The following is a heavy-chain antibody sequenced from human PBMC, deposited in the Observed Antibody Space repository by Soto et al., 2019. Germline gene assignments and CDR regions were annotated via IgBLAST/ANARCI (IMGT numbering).Heavy chain of an antibody. Sequence: ASVKVSCKXSGYTFTSYAMHWVRQAPGQRLEWMGWINAGNGNTKYSQKFQGRVTITRDTSASTAYMELSSLRSEDTAVYYCARDQGFSGYDFLCWFDPWGQGTLVTVSS. CDR3: ARDQGFSGYDFLCWFDP. CDR1: GYTFTSYA. CDR2: INAGNGNT. J-gene: IGHJ5*02. V-gene: IGHV1-3*01. D-gene: IGHD5-12*01.